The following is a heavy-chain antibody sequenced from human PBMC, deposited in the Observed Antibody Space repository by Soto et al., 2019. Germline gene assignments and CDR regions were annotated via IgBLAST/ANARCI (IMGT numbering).Heavy chain of an antibody. CDR2: ISGSGSSI. CDR3: ARGPYYYGSGSYHYYGMDV. V-gene: IGHV3-21*01. D-gene: IGHD3-10*01. Sequence: GGSLRLSCAASGFTFSSYAMSWVRQAPGKGLEWVSAISGSGSSIYYADSVKGRFTISRDNAKNSLYLQMNSLRAEDTAVYYCARGPYYYGSGSYHYYGMDVWGQGTTVTVSS. CDR1: GFTFSSYA. J-gene: IGHJ6*02.